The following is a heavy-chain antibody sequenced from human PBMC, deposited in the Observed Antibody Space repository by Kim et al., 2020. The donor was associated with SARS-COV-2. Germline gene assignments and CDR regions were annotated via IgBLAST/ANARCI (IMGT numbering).Heavy chain of an antibody. D-gene: IGHD6-19*01. CDR1: GFTFSSYG. Sequence: GGSLRLSCAASGFTFSSYGMHWVRQAPGKGLEWVAVIWYDGSNKYYADSVKGRFTISRDNSKNTLYLQMNSLRAEDTAVYDCARDTKAYWGAAVAGQDYYYDGMDVWGQGTTVTVSS. CDR2: IWYDGSNK. J-gene: IGHJ6*02. V-gene: IGHV3-33*01. CDR3: ARDTKAYWGAAVAGQDYYYDGMDV.